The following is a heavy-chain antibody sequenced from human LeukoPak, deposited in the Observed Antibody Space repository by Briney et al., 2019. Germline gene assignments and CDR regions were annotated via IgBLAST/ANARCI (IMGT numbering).Heavy chain of an antibody. CDR1: GGSFSGYY. CDR2: INHSGST. CDR3: ARVYRPDITMIVVVPDYYYYYMDV. D-gene: IGHD3-22*01. V-gene: IGHV4-34*01. J-gene: IGHJ6*03. Sequence: SETLSLTCAVYGGSFSGYYWSWIRQPPGKGLEWIGEINHSGSTNYNPSIKSRVTISVDTSKNQFSLKLSSVTAADTAVYYCARVYRPDITMIVVVPDYYYYYMDVWGKGTTVTVS.